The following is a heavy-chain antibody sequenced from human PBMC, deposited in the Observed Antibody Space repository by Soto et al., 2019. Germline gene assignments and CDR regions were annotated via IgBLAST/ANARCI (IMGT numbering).Heavy chain of an antibody. V-gene: IGHV3-33*01. J-gene: IGHJ4*02. D-gene: IGHD1-26*01. Sequence: QVQLVESGGGVVQPGRSLRLSCAASGFTFSSYGMHWVRQAPGKGLEWVAVIWYDGSNKYYADSVKGRFTISRDNSKNTLYLQMNSLRAEDTGVYYCARGGGSPDYWGQGTLVTVSS. CDR3: ARGGGSPDY. CDR2: IWYDGSNK. CDR1: GFTFSSYG.